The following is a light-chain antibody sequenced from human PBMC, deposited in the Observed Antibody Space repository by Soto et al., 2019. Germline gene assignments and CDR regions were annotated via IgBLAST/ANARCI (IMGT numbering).Light chain of an antibody. CDR2: DVN. CDR1: SSDVGGFNS. CDR3: CSYAGSYSYA. J-gene: IGLJ1*01. V-gene: IGLV2-11*01. Sequence: QSVLTRPRSVSGSPGQSVTISCTGPSSDVGGFNSVCWYQQHPGKAPKLMIYDVNKRPSGVPDRFSCSKSGSTASLTISGLQAEDEADYYCCSYAGSYSYAFATGTKVTVL.